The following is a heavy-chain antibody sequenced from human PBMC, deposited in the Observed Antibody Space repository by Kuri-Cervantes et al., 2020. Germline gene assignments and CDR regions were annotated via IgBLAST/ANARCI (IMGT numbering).Heavy chain of an antibody. Sequence: SETLSLTCAVYGYYIRSGYYWSWIRQPPGKGLEWIGEINHSGSTNYNPSLKSRVTISVDTSKNQFSLKLSSVTAADTAVYYCARGRGSWYSGYFDYWGQGTLVTVS. D-gene: IGHD6-13*01. CDR3: ARGRGSWYSGYFDY. V-gene: IGHV4-34*01. CDR1: GYYIRSGYY. CDR2: INHSGST. J-gene: IGHJ4*02.